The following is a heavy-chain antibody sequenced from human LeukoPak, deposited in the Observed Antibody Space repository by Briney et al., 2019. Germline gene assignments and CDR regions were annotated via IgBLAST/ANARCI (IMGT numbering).Heavy chain of an antibody. CDR3: ARELGNNVDTAMVFDY. D-gene: IGHD5-18*01. CDR2: AHHSERT. CDR1: GGSITYHY. V-gene: IGHV4-59*11. Sequence: SETLSLTCTVSGGSITYHYWGWLRQPPGKGLEWIANAHHSERTNYNPSLKSRVTTSVDTSKRQISLQLHPVTAADTAVYYRARELGNNVDTAMVFDYWGQGSLLPVSS. J-gene: IGHJ4*02.